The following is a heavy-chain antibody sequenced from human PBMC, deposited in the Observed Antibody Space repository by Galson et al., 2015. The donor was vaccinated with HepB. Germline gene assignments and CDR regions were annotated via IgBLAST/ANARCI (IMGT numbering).Heavy chain of an antibody. CDR1: GFTLNTYG. Sequence: SLRLSCAVSGFTLNTYGMHWVRQALGRGLEWVTLISDDGKKKFYADSVKGRFTISRDISKNMVYLQMDSLRVEDTAVYYCAKSGWTQLWSTDYWGQGTLVTVSS. CDR2: ISDDGKKK. CDR3: AKSGWTQLWSTDY. J-gene: IGHJ4*02. V-gene: IGHV3-30*18. D-gene: IGHD5-18*01.